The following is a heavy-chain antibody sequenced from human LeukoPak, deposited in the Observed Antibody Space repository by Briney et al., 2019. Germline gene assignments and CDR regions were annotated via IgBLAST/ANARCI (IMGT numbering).Heavy chain of an antibody. CDR3: ASISGSYSVGYFDY. CDR1: GGTFSSYT. Sequence: GASVKVSCKASGGTFSSYTISWVRQAPGQGLEWMGRIIPILGIADFAQKFQGRVTITADKSTSTASMGLSSLRSEGTARFYFASISGSYSVGYFDYWGQGTLVTVSS. CDR2: IIPILGIA. J-gene: IGHJ4*02. D-gene: IGHD1-26*01. V-gene: IGHV1-69*02.